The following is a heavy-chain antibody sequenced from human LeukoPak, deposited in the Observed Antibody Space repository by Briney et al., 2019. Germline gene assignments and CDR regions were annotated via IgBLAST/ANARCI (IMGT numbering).Heavy chain of an antibody. CDR2: IKQDGSEK. D-gene: IGHD3-3*01. J-gene: IGHJ6*03. CDR3: ARASGSHYYYYYYMDV. V-gene: IGHV3-7*01. CDR1: GFTFSSYW. Sequence: GSLRLSCAASGFTFSSYWMSWVRQAPGKGLEWVANIKQDGSEKYYVDSVKGRFTISRDNAKNSLYLQMNSLRAEDTAVYYCARASGSHYYYYYYMDVWGKGTTVTVSS.